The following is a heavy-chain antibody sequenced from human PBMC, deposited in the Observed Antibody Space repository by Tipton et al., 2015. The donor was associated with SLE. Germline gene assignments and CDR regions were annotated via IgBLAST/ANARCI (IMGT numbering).Heavy chain of an antibody. J-gene: IGHJ5*02. D-gene: IGHD2-21*01. CDR1: SGSITSYY. Sequence: TLSLTCNVSSGSITSYYWNWIRQFPGKGLEWIGEINHGGSTNYNPSLKSRVTISVDTSKNQFSLKLSSVTAADTAVYYCARAGGGDSNWFDPWGQGTLVTVSS. CDR2: INHGGST. V-gene: IGHV4-59*12. CDR3: ARAGGGDSNWFDP.